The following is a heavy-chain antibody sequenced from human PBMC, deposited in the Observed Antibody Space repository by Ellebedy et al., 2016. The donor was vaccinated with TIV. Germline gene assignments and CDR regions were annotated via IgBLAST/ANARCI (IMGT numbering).Heavy chain of an antibody. V-gene: IGHV3-30-3*01. D-gene: IGHD6-19*01. CDR1: GFTFSSYA. Sequence: GESLKISCAASGFTFSSYAMHWVRQAPGKGLEWVAVISYDGSNKYYADSVKGRFTISRDNSKNTLYLQMNSLRAEDTAVYYCARDHHSSPVPGYWGQGTLVTVSS. CDR2: ISYDGSNK. J-gene: IGHJ4*02. CDR3: ARDHHSSPVPGY.